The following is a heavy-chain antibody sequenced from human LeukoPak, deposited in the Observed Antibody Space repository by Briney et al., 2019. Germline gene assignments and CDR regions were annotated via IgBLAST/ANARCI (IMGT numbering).Heavy chain of an antibody. D-gene: IGHD6-19*01. J-gene: IGHJ3*02. Sequence: PSETPSLTCTVSGGSISSGDYYWSWIRQPPGKGLEWIGYIYYSGSTYYNPSLKSRVTISVDTSKNQFSLKLSSVTAADTAVYYCARVIAVAGTGDAFDIWGQGTMVTVSS. CDR3: ARVIAVAGTGDAFDI. CDR1: GGSISSGDYY. CDR2: IYYSGST. V-gene: IGHV4-30-4*01.